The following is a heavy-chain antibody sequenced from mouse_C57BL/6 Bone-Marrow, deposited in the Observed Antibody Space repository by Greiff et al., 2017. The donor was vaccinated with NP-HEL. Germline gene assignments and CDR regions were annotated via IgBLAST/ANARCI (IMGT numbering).Heavy chain of an antibody. J-gene: IGHJ2*01. CDR2: IYPGNSDT. Sequence: EVHLVESGTVLARPGASVKMSCKTSGYTFTSYWMHWVKQRPGQGLEWIGAIYPGNSDTSYNQKFTGKAKLTAVTSASTAYMELSILTNEDSAVYYCHYYGSSLCDYWGKGTTLTVAS. CDR3: HYYGSSLCDY. V-gene: IGHV1-5*01. CDR1: GYTFTSYW. D-gene: IGHD1-1*01.